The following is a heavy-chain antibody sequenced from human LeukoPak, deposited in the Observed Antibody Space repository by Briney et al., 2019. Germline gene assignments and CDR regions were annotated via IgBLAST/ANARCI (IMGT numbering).Heavy chain of an antibody. D-gene: IGHD3-22*01. J-gene: IGHJ4*02. V-gene: IGHV4-59*08. CDR1: GGSISSYY. CDR2: IYYSGST. CDR3: ARRAYYYDSSGRTAYYFDY. Sequence: SETLSLTCTVSGGSISSYYWSWIRQPPGKGLEWIGYIYYSGSTNYNPSLKSRVTISVDTSKNQFSLKLGSVTAADTAVYYCARRAYYYDSSGRTAYYFDYWGQGTLVTVSS.